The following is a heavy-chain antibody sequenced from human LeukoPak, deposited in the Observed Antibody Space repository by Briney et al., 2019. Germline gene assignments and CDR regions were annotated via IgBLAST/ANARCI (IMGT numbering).Heavy chain of an antibody. CDR1: GGSISSYY. D-gene: IGHD3-3*01. Sequence: SETLSLTCTVSGGSISSYYWSWIRQPAGKGLEWIGRIYTSGSTNYNPSLKSRVTMSVDTSKNQFSLKLSSVTAADTAVYYCARVTTIFGVPPYYHYYMDVWGKGTTVTVSS. CDR2: IYTSGST. J-gene: IGHJ6*03. CDR3: ARVTTIFGVPPYYHYYMDV. V-gene: IGHV4-4*07.